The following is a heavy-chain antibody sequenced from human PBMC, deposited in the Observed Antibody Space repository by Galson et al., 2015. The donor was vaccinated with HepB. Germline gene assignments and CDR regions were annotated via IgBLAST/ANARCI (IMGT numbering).Heavy chain of an antibody. V-gene: IGHV3-33*01. CDR2: IWYDGSNK. J-gene: IGHJ4*02. Sequence: SLRLSCAASGFTFSSYGMHWVRQAPGKGLEWVAVIWYDGSNKYYADSVKGRFTISRDNSKNTLYLQMNSLRAEDTAVYYCAREGRGANRFLEWLIFWGQGTLVTVSS. CDR1: GFTFSSYG. D-gene: IGHD3-3*01. CDR3: AREGRGANRFLEWLIF.